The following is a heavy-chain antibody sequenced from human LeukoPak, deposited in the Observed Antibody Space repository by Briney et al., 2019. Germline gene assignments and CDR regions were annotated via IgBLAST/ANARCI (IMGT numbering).Heavy chain of an antibody. V-gene: IGHV3-7*01. CDR2: MSEDGNEI. Sequence: GGSLRLSCTVSGFIFSDFSMSWVRQAPGKGLEWVAKMSEDGNEIFYVDSVKGRFTISRDNTKKSLYLQLNSLRPEDSAVYYCARPRGCGRARCNKFDYWGQGTLVTVSS. CDR1: GFIFSDFS. J-gene: IGHJ4*02. D-gene: IGHD2-15*01. CDR3: ARPRGCGRARCNKFDY.